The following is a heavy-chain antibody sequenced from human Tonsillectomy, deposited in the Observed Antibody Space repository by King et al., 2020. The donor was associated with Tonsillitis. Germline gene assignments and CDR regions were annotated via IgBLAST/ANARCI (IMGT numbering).Heavy chain of an antibody. J-gene: IGHJ3*01. CDR3: ARDTNYFDRNLYYDVFDL. D-gene: IGHD3-22*01. CDR1: GVTLNNYW. V-gene: IGHV3-7*03. Sequence: VQLVESGGGLVQPWGSLRLSCSAFGVTLNNYWMTWVRRAPGKGLEWVANSLEDGNRKYYMDSVEGRLTLSRDNDRKSVYLQMNSLRAGDTAVYYCARDTNYFDRNLYYDVFDLWGQGTMVTVSS. CDR2: SLEDGNRK.